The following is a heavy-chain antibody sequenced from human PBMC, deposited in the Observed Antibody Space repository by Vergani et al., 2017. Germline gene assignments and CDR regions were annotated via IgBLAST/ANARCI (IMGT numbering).Heavy chain of an antibody. V-gene: IGHV4-31*03. J-gene: IGHJ5*02. D-gene: IGHD2-21*02. CDR1: GGSISSGGYY. Sequence: QVQLQESGPGLVKPSQTLSLTCTVSGGSISSGGYYWSWIRQPPGKGLEWIGEINHSGSTNYNPSLKSRVTISVDTSKNQFSLKLSSVTAADTAVYYCARGYPIVVVTAILGWFDPWGQGTLVTVSS. CDR3: ARGYPIVVVTAILGWFDP. CDR2: INHSGST.